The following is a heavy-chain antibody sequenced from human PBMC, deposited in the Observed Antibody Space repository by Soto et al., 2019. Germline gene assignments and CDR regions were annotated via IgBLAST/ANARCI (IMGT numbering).Heavy chain of an antibody. CDR2: ISAYNGNT. CDR1: GDTFISYG. V-gene: IGHV1-18*01. J-gene: IGHJ4*02. CDR3: ARRVITRTLPRGHFDY. Sequence: QVQLVQSGAEVKKPGASVKVSCKASGDTFISYGISWVRQAPGQGPEWMGWISAYNGNTNYAQSLQGRATMTIDTSTSTAYMELRSLRSDDTAVYYCARRVITRTLPRGHFDYWGQGTLVTVSS. D-gene: IGHD2-15*01.